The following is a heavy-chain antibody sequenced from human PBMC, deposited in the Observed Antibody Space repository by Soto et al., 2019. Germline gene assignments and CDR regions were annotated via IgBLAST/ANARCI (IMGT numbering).Heavy chain of an antibody. V-gene: IGHV1-18*04. D-gene: IGHD4-4*01. CDR1: GYTFTSYG. Sequence: ASVKVSCKASGYTFTSYGISWVRQAPGQGLEWMGWISAYNGNTNYAQKLQGRVTMTTDTSTSTAYMELRSLRSDDTAVYYCARVDYSNSPYYYYGMDVWGQGTTVTVSS. J-gene: IGHJ6*02. CDR3: ARVDYSNSPYYYYGMDV. CDR2: ISAYNGNT.